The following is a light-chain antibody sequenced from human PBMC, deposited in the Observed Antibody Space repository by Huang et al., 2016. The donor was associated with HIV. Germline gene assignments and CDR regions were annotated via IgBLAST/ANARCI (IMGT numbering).Light chain of an antibody. J-gene: IGKJ2*01. V-gene: IGKV1-33*01. CDR3: QQYDNLPAYT. Sequence: DIQMTQSPSSLSASVGDRVTITCQASQDISNSLNWYQQRPGKAPKRLIHHASNLEIGVPSRCSGSGAGTEYTLTISSLQPEDIATYYCQQYDNLPAYTFGQGTKLEIK. CDR1: QDISNS. CDR2: HAS.